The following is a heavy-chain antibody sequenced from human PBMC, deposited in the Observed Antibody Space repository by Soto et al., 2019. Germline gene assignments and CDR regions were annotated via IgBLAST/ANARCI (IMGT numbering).Heavy chain of an antibody. CDR1: GYTFTSYG. J-gene: IGHJ4*01. D-gene: IGHD1-26*01. V-gene: IGHV1-18*01. CDR2: ISAYNGNT. Sequence: ASVKVSCKASGYTFTSYGISWVRQAPGQGLEWMGWISAYNGNTNYAPEFQDRVTITADQSTRTSYMHLSNLRSDDTAVYYCASDDGPHGGSYSHNYWGQGTLVTVSS. CDR3: ASDDGPHGGSYSHNY.